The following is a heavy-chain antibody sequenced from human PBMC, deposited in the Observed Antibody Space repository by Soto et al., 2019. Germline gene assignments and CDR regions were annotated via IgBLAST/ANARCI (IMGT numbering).Heavy chain of an antibody. CDR1: VGSISSYS. CDR2: IYYTGST. CDR3: ANFNWYFDL. Sequence: QGQLQGSGPDLGNPSETLSLTGTVSVGSISSYSWGWIRQPPGKGLEWIGFIYYTGSTTYNPSLKSRVTISVDTSKNQFSLQLSSVTAADTAVYYCANFNWYFDLWGRGTLVTVSS. J-gene: IGHJ2*01. V-gene: IGHV4-59*01.